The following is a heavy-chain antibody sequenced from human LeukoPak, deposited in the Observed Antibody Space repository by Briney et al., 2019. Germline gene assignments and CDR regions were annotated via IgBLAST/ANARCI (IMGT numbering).Heavy chain of an antibody. J-gene: IGHJ4*02. CDR2: ISYDRSET. CDR3: ARGGGYYFDH. CDR1: GFTFGSYG. Sequence: PGRSLRLSCAASGFTFGSYGMHCVRQAPGKGLEWVAFISYDRSETYYADSVKGRFSISRDNSKNTVYLQMNSLRTEDRAVYYCARGGGYYFDHWGQGTLVTVSS. V-gene: IGHV3-30*03. D-gene: IGHD6-25*01.